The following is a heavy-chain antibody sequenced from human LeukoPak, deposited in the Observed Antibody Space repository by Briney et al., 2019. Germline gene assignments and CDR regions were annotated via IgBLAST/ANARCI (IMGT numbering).Heavy chain of an antibody. Sequence: PGGSLRLSCAASGFTFSSYSMNWVRQAPGKGLEWVSSISSSSSYMYYADSVKGRFTISRDNAKNSLYLQMNSLRAEDTAVYYCARQKDCTNGVCSGLFDYWGQGTLVTVSS. V-gene: IGHV3-21*01. CDR3: ARQKDCTNGVCSGLFDY. J-gene: IGHJ4*02. CDR1: GFTFSSYS. D-gene: IGHD2-8*01. CDR2: ISSSSSYM.